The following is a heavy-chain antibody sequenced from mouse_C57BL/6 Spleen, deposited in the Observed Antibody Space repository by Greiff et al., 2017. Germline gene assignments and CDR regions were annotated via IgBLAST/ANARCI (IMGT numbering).Heavy chain of an antibody. V-gene: IGHV5-12*01. CDR1: GFTFSDYY. CDR3: ARQTYYAWFAY. Sequence: EVQLMESGGGLVQPGGSLKLSCAASGFTFSDYYMYWVRQTPEKRLEWVAYISNGGGSTYYPDTVKGRFTISRDNAKNTLYLQMSRLKSEDTAMYYCARQTYYAWFAYWGQGTLVTVSA. CDR2: ISNGGGST. D-gene: IGHD2-10*01. J-gene: IGHJ3*01.